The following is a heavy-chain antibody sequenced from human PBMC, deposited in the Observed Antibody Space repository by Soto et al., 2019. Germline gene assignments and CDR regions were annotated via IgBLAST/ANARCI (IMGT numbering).Heavy chain of an antibody. J-gene: IGHJ6*02. CDR2: IWYDGSNK. CDR1: GFTFSSYG. Sequence: PGGSLRLSCAASGFTFSSYGMHWVRQAPGKGLEWVAVIWYDGSNKYYADSVKGRFTISRDNSKNTLYLQMNSLRAEDTAVYYCARLGQGSDYDSSGYYYVYYYYGMDVWGQGTTVTVSS. D-gene: IGHD3-22*01. V-gene: IGHV3-33*01. CDR3: ARLGQGSDYDSSGYYYVYYYYGMDV.